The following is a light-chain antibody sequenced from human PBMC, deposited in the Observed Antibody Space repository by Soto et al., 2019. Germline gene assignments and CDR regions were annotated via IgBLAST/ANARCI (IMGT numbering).Light chain of an antibody. CDR2: LNNDGSH. CDR1: SGHSSYA. V-gene: IGLV4-69*01. J-gene: IGLJ3*02. Sequence: QSVLTQSPSASASLGASVKLTCTLSSGHSSYAITWHQQQPEKGPRYLMKLNNDGSHTKGDGIPDRFSGSSSGAERYLTISSLQSEDEADYYCQTWGTDTNWVFGGGTQLTVL. CDR3: QTWGTDTNWV.